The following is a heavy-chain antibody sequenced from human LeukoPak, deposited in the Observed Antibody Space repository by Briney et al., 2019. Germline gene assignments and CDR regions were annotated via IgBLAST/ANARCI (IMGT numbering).Heavy chain of an antibody. V-gene: IGHV1-18*01. CDR2: ISAYNGDI. CDR1: GYTFTSYG. Sequence: GASVKVSCKASGYTFTSYGISWVRQAPGQGLEWMGWISAYNGDIIYAPNFQGRVIMTTDISTTAAYMEMRSLRSDDTALYYCARDFAWGSGEAPIDDNWLDPWGQGTLVTVSS. J-gene: IGHJ5*02. D-gene: IGHD7-27*01. CDR3: ARDFAWGSGEAPIDDNWLDP.